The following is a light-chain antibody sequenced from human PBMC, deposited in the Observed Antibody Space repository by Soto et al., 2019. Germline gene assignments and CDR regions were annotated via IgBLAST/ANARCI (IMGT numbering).Light chain of an antibody. Sequence: QSVLTQPPSASGTPGQRVTISCSGSSSTIGSNTVNWYQQLPGTAPKLLIYSNNQRPSGGPDRFSGSKSGTSASLAISGLQSEDEADYYCAAWDDSLNGPVFGGGTKVTVL. CDR3: AAWDDSLNGPV. V-gene: IGLV1-44*01. CDR1: SSTIGSNT. J-gene: IGLJ3*02. CDR2: SNN.